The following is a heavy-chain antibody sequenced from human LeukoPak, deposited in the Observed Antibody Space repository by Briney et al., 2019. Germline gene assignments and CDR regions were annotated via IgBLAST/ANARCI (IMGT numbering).Heavy chain of an antibody. V-gene: IGHV3-23*01. CDR1: GFTFNTYG. Sequence: QAGGSLRLSCAASGFTFNTYGMSWVRQAPGKGLEWVSAISGSGGSTYYADSVKGRFTISRDNSKNTLYLQMNSLRAEDTAVYYCAKPAGSSGYFQHWGQGTLVTVSS. CDR3: AKPAGSSGYFQH. J-gene: IGHJ1*01. D-gene: IGHD6-6*01. CDR2: ISGSGGST.